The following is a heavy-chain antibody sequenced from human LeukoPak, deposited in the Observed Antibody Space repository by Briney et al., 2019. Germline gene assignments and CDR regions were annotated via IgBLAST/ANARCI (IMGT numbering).Heavy chain of an antibody. CDR3: ARDTPLDY. CDR1: GFTFDDYA. V-gene: IGHV3-9*03. J-gene: IGHJ4*02. Sequence: PGRSLRLSCAASGFTFDDYAMHWVRQAPGKGLEWVPGISWNSGSIGYADSVKGRFTISRDNAKNSLYLQMNSLRAEDMALYYCARDTPLDYWGQGTLVTVSS. CDR2: ISWNSGSI.